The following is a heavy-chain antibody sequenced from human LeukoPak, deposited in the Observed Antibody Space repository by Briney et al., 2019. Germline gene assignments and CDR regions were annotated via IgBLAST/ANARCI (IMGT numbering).Heavy chain of an antibody. V-gene: IGHV3-48*01. CDR1: GFNFDDYA. Sequence: GGSLRLSCAASGFNFDDYAMHWVRQAPGKGLEWVSYISSSSSTIYYADSVKGRFTISRDNAKNSLYLQMNSLRAEDTAVYYCARHSTGYSSSWYDPEVDYWGQGTLVTVSS. D-gene: IGHD6-13*01. J-gene: IGHJ4*02. CDR3: ARHSTGYSSSWYDPEVDY. CDR2: ISSSSSTI.